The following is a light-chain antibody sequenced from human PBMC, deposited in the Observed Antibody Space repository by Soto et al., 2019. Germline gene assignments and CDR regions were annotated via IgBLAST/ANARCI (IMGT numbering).Light chain of an antibody. J-gene: IGLJ1*01. V-gene: IGLV1-40*01. CDR2: DNN. CDR1: SSNIGSGYD. CDR3: QSYESSLSGFYV. Sequence: QSVLTQPPSVSGAPGQRVTISCTGSSSNIGSGYDVHWYQQLPGTAPKLLIYDNNKRPSGVPDRFSGSKSATSASLAITGLQAEDEADYYCQSYESSLSGFYVFGTGTKVTVL.